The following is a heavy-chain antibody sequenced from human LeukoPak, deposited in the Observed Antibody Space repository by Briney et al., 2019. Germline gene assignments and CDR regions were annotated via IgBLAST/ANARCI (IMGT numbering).Heavy chain of an antibody. J-gene: IGHJ4*02. Sequence: PGESLRLPCAASGFTFSSYEMNWVRQAPGKGLEWISYISSSGSTMYYADSVKGRFTISRDNAKNSLYLQMNSLRAEDTAIYYCASSSWYALDYWGQGTLVTVSS. V-gene: IGHV3-48*03. CDR1: GFTFSSYE. CDR3: ASSSWYALDY. D-gene: IGHD6-13*01. CDR2: ISSSGSTM.